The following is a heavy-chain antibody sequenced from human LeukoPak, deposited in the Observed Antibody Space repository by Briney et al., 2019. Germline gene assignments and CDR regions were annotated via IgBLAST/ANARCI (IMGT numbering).Heavy chain of an antibody. V-gene: IGHV4-34*01. CDR1: GRSIGSYY. CDR3: ASSGIAVAGPSYYFDY. Sequence: SETLSLTCTVSGRSIGSYYWNWIRQSPGKGLEWVGEINHSGSTNYNPSLKSRVTISGDPSKNQFSLKVSSVTAADSAAYYCASSGIAVAGPSYYFDYWGQGTLVTVSS. CDR2: INHSGST. D-gene: IGHD6-19*01. J-gene: IGHJ4*02.